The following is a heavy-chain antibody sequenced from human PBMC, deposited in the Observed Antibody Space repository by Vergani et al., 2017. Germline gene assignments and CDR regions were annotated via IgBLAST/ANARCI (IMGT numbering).Heavy chain of an antibody. J-gene: IGHJ5*02. CDR2: ISWNSNSI. CDR3: AKDLGTSSVGGWFDP. CDR1: GFTSAGYA. Sequence: EVQLLESGGDLVQPGGSLRLSCVASGFTSAGYAMHWVRQAPGKGMEWVSGISWNSNSIGYADSVKGRFTISRDNAKNSLYLQMNSLRAEDTALYYCAKDLGTSSVGGWFDPWGQGTLVTVSS. V-gene: IGHV3-9*02. D-gene: IGHD6-6*01.